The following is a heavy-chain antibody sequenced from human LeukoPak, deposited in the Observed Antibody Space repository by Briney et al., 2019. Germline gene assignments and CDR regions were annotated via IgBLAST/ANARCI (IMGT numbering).Heavy chain of an antibody. CDR2: ISGSGGST. CDR1: AFTFSRYA. CDR3: AKGMPIPDY. Sequence: GGSLRPSCAASAFTFSRYAMSWVSQAPGDGLEWVSAISGSGGSTYYADSVKGRFTISRDNSKNTLYLQMNSLRAEDTAVYYCAKGMPIPDYWGQGTLVTVSS. D-gene: IGHD3-16*01. J-gene: IGHJ4*02. V-gene: IGHV3-23*01.